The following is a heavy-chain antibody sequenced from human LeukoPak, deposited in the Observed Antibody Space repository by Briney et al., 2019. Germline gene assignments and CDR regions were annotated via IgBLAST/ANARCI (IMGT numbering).Heavy chain of an antibody. D-gene: IGHD1-26*01. V-gene: IGHV3-21*01. Sequence: GGSLRLSCTASGFTFSTYSMNWVRQAPGKGLEWVSFISTSSLYIYYADSVKGRFTISRDNAKNSLHLQMNSLRPEDTAVYYCARERPWELGYFQHWGQGTLVTVSS. CDR3: ARERPWELGYFQH. CDR1: GFTFSTYS. J-gene: IGHJ1*01. CDR2: ISTSSLYI.